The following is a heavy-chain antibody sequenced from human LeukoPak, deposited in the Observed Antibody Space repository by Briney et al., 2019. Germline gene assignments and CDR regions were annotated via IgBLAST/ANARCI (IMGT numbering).Heavy chain of an antibody. D-gene: IGHD3-10*01. CDR3: ARLQGSGTYSHIDY. J-gene: IGHJ4*02. CDR1: GGSISSSSYY. V-gene: IGHV4-39*07. Sequence: SETLSLTCTVSGGSISSSSYYWGWIRQPPGKGLEWIGSIYHSGSTYYNPSLKSRVTISVDTSKNQFSLKLSSVTAADTAVYYCARLQGSGTYSHIDYWGQGTLVTVSS. CDR2: IYHSGST.